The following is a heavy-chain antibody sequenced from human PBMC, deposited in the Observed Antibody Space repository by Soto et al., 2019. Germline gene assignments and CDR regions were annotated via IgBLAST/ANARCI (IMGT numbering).Heavy chain of an antibody. D-gene: IGHD3-22*01. CDR1: GFTFSSYG. J-gene: IGHJ3*02. V-gene: IGHV3-33*01. Sequence: QVQLVESGGGVVQPGTSLRLSCAASGFTFSSYGMHWVRQAPGKGLEWVAVMWYDGSHKSYADSVKGRFTISRDNSKNTLYLQMNSLRGEDAAVYRCARDRYPYYSDCPGDAFDIWGQGTMVTFSS. CDR3: ARDRYPYYSDCPGDAFDI. CDR2: MWYDGSHK.